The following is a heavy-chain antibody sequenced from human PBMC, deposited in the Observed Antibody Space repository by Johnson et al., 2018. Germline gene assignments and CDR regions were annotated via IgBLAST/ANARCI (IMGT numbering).Heavy chain of an antibody. CDR1: GFTFSSYA. CDR3: ARDFKRHYYDSSGYPWDFQH. J-gene: IGHJ1*01. V-gene: IGHV3-30*04. Sequence: QVQLVESGGGVVQPGRSLRLSCAASGFTFSSYAMHWVRQAPGKGLEWVAVISYDGSNKYYADSVKGRFTISRDNAKNSRYLQMNSLRAEDTAGYYCARDFKRHYYDSSGYPWDFQHWGQGTLVTVSS. CDR2: ISYDGSNK. D-gene: IGHD3-22*01.